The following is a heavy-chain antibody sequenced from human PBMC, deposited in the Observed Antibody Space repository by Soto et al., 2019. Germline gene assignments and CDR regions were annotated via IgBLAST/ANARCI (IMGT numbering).Heavy chain of an antibody. CDR2: IYYTGRT. D-gene: IGHD1-26*01. CDR3: AREGSYHYFDY. V-gene: IGHV4-31*03. J-gene: IGHJ4*02. CDR1: DGSVSRGGYY. Sequence: QVQLQESGPGLVKPSQTLSLACTVSDGSVSRGGYYWSWIRQSPGKNLEWIGNIYYTGRTSYNPSLKGRLTISLETSKRQFSLRLASVSAADTAVYYCAREGSYHYFDYWGQGALVTVSS.